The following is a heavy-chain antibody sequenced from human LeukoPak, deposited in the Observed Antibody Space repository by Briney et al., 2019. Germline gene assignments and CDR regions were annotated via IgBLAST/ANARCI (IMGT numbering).Heavy chain of an antibody. V-gene: IGHV1-18*01. CDR1: GYTFTSYG. CDR3: ARGTSPELRCIVRDYYYYYMDV. CDR2: ISAYNGNT. Sequence: ASVKVSCKASGYTFTSYGISWVRQAPGQGLEWMGWISAYNGNTNYAQKLQGRVTMTTDTSTSTAYMELRSLRSDDTAVYYCARGTSPELRCIVRDYYYYYMDVWGKGTTVTVSS. J-gene: IGHJ6*03. D-gene: IGHD3-10*01.